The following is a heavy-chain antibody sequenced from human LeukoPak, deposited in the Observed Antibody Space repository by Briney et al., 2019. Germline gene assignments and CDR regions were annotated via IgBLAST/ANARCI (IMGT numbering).Heavy chain of an antibody. CDR3: ARGGGYNSPFGY. V-gene: IGHV4-59*01. D-gene: IGHD5-24*01. CDR1: GGSISSYY. CDR2: ISYSGTT. J-gene: IGHJ4*02. Sequence: SETLSLTCTVSGGSISSYYRSWIRQPPGKGLEWIGYISYSGTTNCNPSLKSRVTISVDTSKNQFSVKLSSVTAADTAVYYCARGGGYNSPFGYWGQGTLVTVSS.